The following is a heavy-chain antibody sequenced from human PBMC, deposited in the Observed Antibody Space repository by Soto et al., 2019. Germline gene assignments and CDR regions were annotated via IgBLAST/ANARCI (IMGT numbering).Heavy chain of an antibody. J-gene: IGHJ4*02. CDR3: AKVLKFQGSPREGNRKPQIYAY. Sequence: GGSLRLSCAASGFTFSDYYMSWIRQAPGKGLEWVSAISGSGGSTYYADSVKGRFTISRDNSKNTLYLQMNSLRAEDTAVYYCAKVLKFQGSPREGNRKPQIYAYGGQGPLVTVSS. CDR1: GFTFSDYY. CDR2: ISGSGGST. D-gene: IGHD3-16*01. V-gene: IGHV3-23*01.